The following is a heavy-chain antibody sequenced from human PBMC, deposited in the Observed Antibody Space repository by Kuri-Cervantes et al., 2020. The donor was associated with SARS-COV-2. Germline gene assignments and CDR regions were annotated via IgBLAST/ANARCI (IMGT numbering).Heavy chain of an antibody. Sequence: GGSLRLSCTASGFIFSDYYMTWIRQAPGKGLEWVSNIGPSGTTKYYADSVKGRFTISRDNAKNSLYLQMSSLRAEDTAVYYCARDNGPNNYSNYEDYFDYWGQGTLVTDSS. CDR1: GFIFSDYY. CDR3: ARDNGPNNYSNYEDYFDY. J-gene: IGHJ4*02. V-gene: IGHV3-11*04. CDR2: IGPSGTTK. D-gene: IGHD4-11*01.